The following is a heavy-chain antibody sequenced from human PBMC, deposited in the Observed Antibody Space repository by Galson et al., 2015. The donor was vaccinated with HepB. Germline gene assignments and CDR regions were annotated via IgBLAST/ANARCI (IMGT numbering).Heavy chain of an antibody. V-gene: IGHV3-30*18. D-gene: IGHD3-10*01. J-gene: IGHJ4*02. CDR3: AKTFGYYTSGNHLRPRALDY. Sequence: SLRLSCAASGFTFSSYGIHWVRQSPVKGLEWVAYVSHDATEKYYEDSVKGRFTISRDNSQNTVYLQMNSLRTEDTALYYCAKTFGYYTSGNHLRPRALDYWGQGTLVAVSS. CDR1: GFTFSSYG. CDR2: VSHDATEK.